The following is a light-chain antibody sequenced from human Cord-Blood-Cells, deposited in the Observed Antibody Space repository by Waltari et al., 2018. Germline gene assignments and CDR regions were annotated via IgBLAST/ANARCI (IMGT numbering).Light chain of an antibody. CDR3: SSYTSSSTLV. CDR1: RSDVGGYNY. V-gene: IGLV2-14*01. J-gene: IGLJ2*01. Sequence: QSALTQPASVSGSPGQSITISCTGTRSDVGGYNYVSWYQQHPGNAPKLMIYDVSNRPSGVSNRFSGSKSGNTPSLTISGLQAEDEADYYCSSYTSSSTLVFGGGTKLTVL. CDR2: DVS.